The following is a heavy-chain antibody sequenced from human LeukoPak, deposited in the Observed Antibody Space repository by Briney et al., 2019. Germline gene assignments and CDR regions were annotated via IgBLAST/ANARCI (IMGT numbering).Heavy chain of an antibody. D-gene: IGHD3-10*01. V-gene: IGHV3-23*01. CDR2: ISGSGGST. CDR3: AKDQGSGSYPYNWFDP. Sequence: GGSLRLSCAVSGFTFSNYPMSWVRQAPGKGLEWVSAISGSGGSTYYADSVKGRFTISRDNSKNTLYLQMNSLRAEDTAVYYCAKDQGSGSYPYNWFDPWGQGTLVTVSS. J-gene: IGHJ5*02. CDR1: GFTFSNYP.